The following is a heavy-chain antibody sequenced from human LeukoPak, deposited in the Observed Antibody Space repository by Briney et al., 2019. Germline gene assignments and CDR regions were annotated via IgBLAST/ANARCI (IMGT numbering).Heavy chain of an antibody. CDR1: GFTFSSYS. CDR2: ISSSSSYI. Sequence: GGSLRLSCAASGFTFSSYSMDWVRQAPGKGLEWVSSISSSSSYIYYADSVKGRFTISRDNAKNSLYLQMNSLRAEDTAVYYCARNTVTGTFLDWGQGTLVTVSS. J-gene: IGHJ4*02. V-gene: IGHV3-21*01. D-gene: IGHD1-7*01. CDR3: ARNTVTGTFLD.